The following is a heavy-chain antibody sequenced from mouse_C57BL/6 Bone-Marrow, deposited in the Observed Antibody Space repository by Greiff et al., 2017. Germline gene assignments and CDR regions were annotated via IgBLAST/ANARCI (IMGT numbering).Heavy chain of an antibody. CDR3: ATYGHHWYFDV. CDR1: GYTFTSYG. D-gene: IGHD1-1*02. CDR2: IYPRSGNT. Sequence: VKLMESGAELARPGASVKLSCTASGYTFTSYGISWVKQRTGQGLEWIGEIYPRSGNTYYNEKFKGKATLTADKSSSTAYMELRSLTSEDSAVXFCATYGHHWYFDVWGTGTTVTVSA. J-gene: IGHJ1*03. V-gene: IGHV1-81*01.